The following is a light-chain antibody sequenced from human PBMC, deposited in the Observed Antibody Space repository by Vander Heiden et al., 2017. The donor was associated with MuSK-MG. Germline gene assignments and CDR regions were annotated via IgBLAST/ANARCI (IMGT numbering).Light chain of an antibody. CDR1: QSVSSY. Sequence: EIVLTQSPATLSLSPGERATLSCRASQSVSSYLAWYQQKPGQAPRLFIYDASNRATGIPARFSGSGSETDFTLTISNLEPEDFAVYDCQQRSNWPRTCGQGTKLEIK. J-gene: IGKJ2*01. CDR3: QQRSNWPRT. V-gene: IGKV3-11*01. CDR2: DAS.